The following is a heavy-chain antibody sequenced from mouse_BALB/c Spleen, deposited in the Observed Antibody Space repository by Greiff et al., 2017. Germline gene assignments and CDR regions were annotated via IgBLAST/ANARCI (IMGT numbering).Heavy chain of an antibody. CDR1: GFSLTSYD. Sequence: QVQLKESGPGLVAPSQSLSITCTVSGFSLTSYDISWIRQPPGKGLEWLGVIWTGGGTNYNSAFMSRLSISKDNSKSQVFLKMNSLQTDDTAIYYCVREEEPYWYFDVWGAGTTVTVSS. CDR3: VREEEPYWYFDV. J-gene: IGHJ1*01. CDR2: IWTGGGT. V-gene: IGHV2-9-2*01.